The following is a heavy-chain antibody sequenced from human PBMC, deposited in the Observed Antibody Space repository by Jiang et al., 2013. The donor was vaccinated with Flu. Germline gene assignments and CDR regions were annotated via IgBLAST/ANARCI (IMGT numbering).Heavy chain of an antibody. CDR1: GFTFSNYA. CDR3: AKLTSSGYYYGRLDY. Sequence: LLEVWGRRWYSLGGPVRLSCAASGFTFSNYAMSWVRQSPGKGLEWVSAISASGGSTDYADSVKGRFTVSRDYSKNTLYLQMNSLRGDDTAVYYCAKLTSSGYYYGRLDYWGQGTLVTVSS. V-gene: IGHV3-23*01. D-gene: IGHD3-22*01. J-gene: IGHJ4*02. CDR2: ISASGGST.